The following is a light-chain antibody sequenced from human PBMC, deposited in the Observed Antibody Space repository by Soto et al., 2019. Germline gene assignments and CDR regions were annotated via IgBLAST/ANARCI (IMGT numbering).Light chain of an antibody. V-gene: IGKV1-5*01. CDR2: DAS. CDR1: QSISSW. Sequence: DIQITQSPSTLSASVGDRVTIACRASQSISSWLAWYQQKPGKAPKLLIYDASSLESGVPSRFSGSGSGTEFTLTISSLQPDDFATYYCQQYNSYSVTFGPGTKMDIK. J-gene: IGKJ3*01. CDR3: QQYNSYSVT.